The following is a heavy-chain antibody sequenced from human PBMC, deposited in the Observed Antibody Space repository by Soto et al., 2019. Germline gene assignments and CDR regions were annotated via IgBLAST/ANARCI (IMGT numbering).Heavy chain of an antibody. D-gene: IGHD6-13*01. V-gene: IGHV3-66*01. CDR3: ARSSSWLYYFDY. CDR2: IYSGGST. CDR1: GFTVSSNY. J-gene: IGHJ4*02. Sequence: GGSLRLSCAASGFTVSSNYMSWVRQAPGKGLEWVSVIYSGGSTYYADSVKGRFTISRDNSKNTLYLQMNSLRAEDTAVYYCARSSSWLYYFDYWGQGTLVTVSS.